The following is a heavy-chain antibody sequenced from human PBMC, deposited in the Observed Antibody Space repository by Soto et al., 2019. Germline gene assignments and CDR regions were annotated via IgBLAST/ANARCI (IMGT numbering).Heavy chain of an antibody. V-gene: IGHV1-69*01. CDR1: GGTFSSYA. D-gene: IGHD2-2*01. J-gene: IGHJ6*02. CDR2: IIPISGTA. CDR3: ARSQGSSTSLEIYYYYYYGIDV. Sequence: QVQLVQSGAEVKKPGSSVKVSCKSSGGTFSSYAISWVRQAPGPGLEWMGGIIPISGTASYAQQFQGRVTITAAESTSTAYMELSSLRSEDTAVYYCARSQGSSTSLEIYYYYYYGIDVWGQGNTVTVSS.